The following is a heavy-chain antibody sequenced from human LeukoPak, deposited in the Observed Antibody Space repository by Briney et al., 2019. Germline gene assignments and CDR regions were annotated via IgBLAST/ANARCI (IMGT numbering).Heavy chain of an antibody. Sequence: SETLSLTCSVSGVSISSGSNYWGWIRQPPGKTLERIGSIYSSGSTYYNPSLKSRVTISVDTSKNQFSLKLSSVTAADTAVYFCARGPYSYDSSGAFDIWGQGTMVTVSS. V-gene: IGHV4-39*07. CDR1: GVSISSGSNY. J-gene: IGHJ3*02. CDR3: ARGPYSYDSSGAFDI. D-gene: IGHD3-22*01. CDR2: IYSSGST.